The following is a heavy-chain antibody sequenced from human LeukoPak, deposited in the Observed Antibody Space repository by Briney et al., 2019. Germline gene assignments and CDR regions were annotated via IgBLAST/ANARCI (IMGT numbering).Heavy chain of an antibody. CDR3: AHRWGYYSGSGSREYYFDY. J-gene: IGHJ4*02. CDR2: IFWNDDK. D-gene: IGHD3-10*01. V-gene: IGHV2-5*01. Sequence: SGPTLVKPTQTLTPTCTFSGFSLSTGGVGVGWIRQPPGKALEWLALIFWNDDKRYSPSLKSRLTITTDTSKNQVVLTLTDMDPVDTATYYCAHRWGYYSGSGSREYYFDYWGQGTLVTVSS. CDR1: GFSLSTGGVG.